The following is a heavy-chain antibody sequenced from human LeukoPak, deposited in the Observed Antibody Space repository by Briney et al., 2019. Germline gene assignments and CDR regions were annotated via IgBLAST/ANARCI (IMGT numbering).Heavy chain of an antibody. CDR2: IYYSGST. CDR3: ARHVEEGIYDSSGYYFDY. J-gene: IGHJ4*02. D-gene: IGHD3-22*01. Sequence: PSETLSLTCTVSGGSISSSGYYWGWIRQPPGKGLEWIGSIYYSGSTYYNPSLKSRVTISLDTSKNQFSLKLSSVTAADTAVYYCARHVEEGIYDSSGYYFDYWGQGTLVTVSS. V-gene: IGHV4-39*01. CDR1: GGSISSSGYY.